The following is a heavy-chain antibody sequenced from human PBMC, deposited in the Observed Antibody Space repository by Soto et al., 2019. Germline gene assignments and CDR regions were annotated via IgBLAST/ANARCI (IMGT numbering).Heavy chain of an antibody. D-gene: IGHD4-4*01. CDR2: IYYSGST. Sequence: SETLSLTCTVSGGSISSGGYYWSWIRQHPGKGLEWIGYIYYSGSTYYNPSLKSRVTISVDTSKNQFSLKLSSVTAADTAVYYCARAVYSNYYLDYWGQGTLVTVSS. V-gene: IGHV4-31*03. CDR1: GGSISSGGYY. J-gene: IGHJ4*02. CDR3: ARAVYSNYYLDY.